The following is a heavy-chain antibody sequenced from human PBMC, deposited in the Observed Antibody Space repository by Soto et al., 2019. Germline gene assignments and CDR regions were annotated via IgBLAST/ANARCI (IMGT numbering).Heavy chain of an antibody. CDR3: VGYFGYSYGYYYFDY. D-gene: IGHD5-18*01. CDR1: GGTFSSYA. Sequence: GASVKVSCKASGGTFSSYAISWVRQAPGQGLEWMGGIIPIFGTANYAQKFQGRVTITADKSTSTAYMELSSLRSEDTAVYYCVGYFGYSYGYYYFDYWGQGTLVTVSS. CDR2: IIPIFGTA. J-gene: IGHJ4*02. V-gene: IGHV1-69*06.